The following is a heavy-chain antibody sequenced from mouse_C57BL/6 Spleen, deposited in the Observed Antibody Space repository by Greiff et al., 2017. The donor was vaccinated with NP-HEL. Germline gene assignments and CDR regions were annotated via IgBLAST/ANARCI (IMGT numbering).Heavy chain of an antibody. D-gene: IGHD1-1*01. CDR1: GYAFTNYL. CDR2: INPGSGGT. CDR3: ARDYGSSYAFDY. V-gene: IGHV1-54*01. J-gene: IGHJ2*01. Sequence: VQRVESGAELVRPGTSVKVSCKASGYAFTNYLIEWVKQRPGQGLEWIGVINPGSGGTNYNEKFKGKATLTADKSSSTAYMQLSSLTSEDSAVYFCARDYGSSYAFDYWGQGTTLTVSS.